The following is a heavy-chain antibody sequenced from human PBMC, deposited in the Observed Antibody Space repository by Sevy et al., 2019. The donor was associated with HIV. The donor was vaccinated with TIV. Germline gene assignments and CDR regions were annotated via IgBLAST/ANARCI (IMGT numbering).Heavy chain of an antibody. Sequence: GESLKISCKGSGYSFTSYWIGWMRQMPGKGLEWMGIIYPGDSDTRYSPSFQGQVTISADKSISTAYLQWSSLKASDTAMYYCARLGCSSTSCPDDYYYYMDVWGKGTTVTVSS. J-gene: IGHJ6*03. CDR2: IYPGDSDT. V-gene: IGHV5-51*01. CDR1: GYSFTSYW. D-gene: IGHD2-2*01. CDR3: ARLGCSSTSCPDDYYYYMDV.